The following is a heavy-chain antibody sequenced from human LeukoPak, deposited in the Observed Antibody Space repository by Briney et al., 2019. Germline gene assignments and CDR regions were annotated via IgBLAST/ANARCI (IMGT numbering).Heavy chain of an antibody. V-gene: IGHV3-23*01. D-gene: IGHD3-10*01. Sequence: GGSLRLSCAASGFTFSSYEMNWVRQAPGKGLEWVSAISGSGGSTYYADSVKGRFTISRDNSKNTLYLQVNSLRAEDTAVYYCAKGGVATAMVRGVIAYFDYWGQGTLVTVSS. CDR3: AKGGVATAMVRGVIAYFDY. CDR2: ISGSGGST. CDR1: GFTFSSYE. J-gene: IGHJ4*02.